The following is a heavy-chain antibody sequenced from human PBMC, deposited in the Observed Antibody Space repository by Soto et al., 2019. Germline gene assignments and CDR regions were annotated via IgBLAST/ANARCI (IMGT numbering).Heavy chain of an antibody. CDR1: GGSLSSYY. J-gene: IGHJ5*02. Sequence: SETLSVTCTVSGGSLSSYYLSWIRQPPGKGLEWIGYIYYSGSTNYNPSLKSRVTISVDTSKNQFSLKLSSVTAADTAVYYCASTLTGYANWFDPRGQGTLVTVSS. V-gene: IGHV4-59*01. CDR2: IYYSGST. D-gene: IGHD3-9*01. CDR3: ASTLTGYANWFDP.